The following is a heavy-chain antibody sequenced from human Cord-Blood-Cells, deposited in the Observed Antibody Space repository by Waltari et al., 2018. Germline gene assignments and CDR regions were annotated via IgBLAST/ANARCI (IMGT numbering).Heavy chain of an antibody. CDR3: ARGYDWSRYYSDAVDI. D-gene: IGHD3-3*01. V-gene: IGHV3-23*01. Sequence: EVRLLESGGGLVQPGGSLRLSCAASGFTFSSYAMSWVRQAPGKGLGLASAIIGIGGRTNQAEPVSCRFTIAIHSSQTSLYGQMNGLRAEGSVVYYCARGYDWSRYYSDAVDICGQGTMVTVSS. CDR1: GFTFSSYA. CDR2: IIGIGGRT. J-gene: IGHJ3*02.